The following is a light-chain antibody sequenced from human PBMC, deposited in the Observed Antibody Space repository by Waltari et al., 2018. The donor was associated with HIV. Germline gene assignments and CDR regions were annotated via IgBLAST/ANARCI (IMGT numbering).Light chain of an antibody. V-gene: IGLV1-40*01. CDR1: RPNTGAGSD. CDR3: QSCDSSLSALYV. CDR2: CNS. J-gene: IGLJ1*01. Sequence: QSVLTQPPSVSGAPGPRVTIASTGPRPNTGAGSDVPGYTHLPSTTPKLLINCNSHRPSGAPERFSCCKSGTSASLAISGLQAGYETDYYRQSCDSSLSALYVYGTGTNVTVL.